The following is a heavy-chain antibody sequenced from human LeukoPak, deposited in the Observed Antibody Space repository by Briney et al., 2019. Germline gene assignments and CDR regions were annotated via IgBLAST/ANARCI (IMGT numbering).Heavy chain of an antibody. D-gene: IGHD3-10*01. CDR1: GGSISSYY. J-gene: IGHJ5*02. Sequence: SETLSLTCTVSGGSISSYYWSWIRQPPGKGLEWIGYIYYSGSTNYNPSLKSRVTISVDTSKNQFSLKLSSVTAADTAVYYCARGPVAPKTGAHNWFDPWGQGTLVTVSS. V-gene: IGHV4-59*01. CDR3: ARGPVAPKTGAHNWFDP. CDR2: IYYSGST.